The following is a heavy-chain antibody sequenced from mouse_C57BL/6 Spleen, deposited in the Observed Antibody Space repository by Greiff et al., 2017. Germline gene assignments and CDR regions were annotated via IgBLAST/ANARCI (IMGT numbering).Heavy chain of an antibody. V-gene: IGHV6-3*01. CDR1: GFTFSNYW. CDR3: TFYDGYAWFAY. CDR2: IRLKSDNYAT. Sequence: EVKLVESGGGLVQPGGSMKLSCVVSGFTFSNYWMNWVRQSPEKGLEWVAQIRLKSDNYATHSAESVKGRFTISRDVSKSSVYLQMHNLRAEDTGIDYCTFYDGYAWFAYWGQGTLVTVSA. D-gene: IGHD2-3*01. J-gene: IGHJ3*01.